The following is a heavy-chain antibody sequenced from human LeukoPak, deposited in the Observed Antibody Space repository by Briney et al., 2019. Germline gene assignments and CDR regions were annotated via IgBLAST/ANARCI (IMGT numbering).Heavy chain of an antibody. V-gene: IGHV1-69*05. D-gene: IGHD3-22*01. Sequence: SVKVSCKASGGTFSSYAISWVRQAPGQGLEWMGGIIPIFGTANYAQKFQGRVTITTDESTGTAYMELSSLRSEDTAVYYCASTLQGDTYYYDSSGYYWNWFDPWGQGTLVAVSS. CDR3: ASTLQGDTYYYDSSGYYWNWFDP. CDR1: GGTFSSYA. J-gene: IGHJ5*02. CDR2: IIPIFGTA.